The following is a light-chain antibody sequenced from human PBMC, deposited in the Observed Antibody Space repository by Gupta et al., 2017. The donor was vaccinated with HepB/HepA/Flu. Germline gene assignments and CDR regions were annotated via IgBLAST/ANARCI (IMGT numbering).Light chain of an antibody. CDR2: DDY. V-gene: IGLV3-21*02. Sequence: SYVLTQTPSVSVAPGQTALITCEGDNLGMKSVHWYQQKPGQAPVLVVYDDYDRPSGIPERLSGSHTGSAATLTINRVEAGDEADYYCQVWDSDSDNVVFGGGTKLTVL. J-gene: IGLJ3*02. CDR1: NLGMKS. CDR3: QVWDSDSDNVV.